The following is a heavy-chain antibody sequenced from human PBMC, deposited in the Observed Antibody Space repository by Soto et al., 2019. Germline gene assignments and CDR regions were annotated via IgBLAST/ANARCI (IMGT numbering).Heavy chain of an antibody. Sequence: QVQLQESGPGLVKPSQTLSLTCTVSGGSISSGDYYWSWIRQPPGKGLEWIGYIYYSGSTYYNPSFKSRVTISVDAAKTQFSPKLSYMTAADTAEYYCGRDPKYCSSTSCYYWFDPWGEGTLVTVSS. V-gene: IGHV4-30-4*01. CDR1: GGSISSGDYY. CDR2: IYYSGST. CDR3: GRDPKYCSSTSCYYWFDP. D-gene: IGHD2-2*01. J-gene: IGHJ5*02.